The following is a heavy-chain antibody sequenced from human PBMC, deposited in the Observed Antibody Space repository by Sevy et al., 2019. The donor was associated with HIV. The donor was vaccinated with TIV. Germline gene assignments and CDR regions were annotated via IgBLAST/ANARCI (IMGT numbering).Heavy chain of an antibody. J-gene: IGHJ5*02. D-gene: IGHD2-15*01. CDR2: INHSGST. V-gene: IGHV4-34*01. Sequence: SETLSLTCAVYGGSFSGYYWSWIRQPPGKGLEWIGEINHSGSTHYNPSLKSRVTISVDTSKNQFSLKLSSVTAADTAVYYCASRAVVVVAATGYSWFDPWGQGTLVNVSS. CDR3: ASRAVVVVAATGYSWFDP. CDR1: GGSFSGYY.